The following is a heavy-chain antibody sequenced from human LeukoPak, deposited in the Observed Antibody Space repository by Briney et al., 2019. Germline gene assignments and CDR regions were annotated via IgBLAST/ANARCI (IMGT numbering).Heavy chain of an antibody. CDR3: ARDTWELPYYFDY. J-gene: IGHJ4*02. CDR2: INSHSGGT. CDR1: GYTFTGHY. D-gene: IGHD1-26*01. Sequence: ASVKVSCKASGYTFTGHYMHWVRQAPGQGLEGMGWINSHSGGTIYAQKFQGRVTMTRDTSITTAYMELSWLRSDDTAVYYCARDTWELPYYFDYWGQGTLITVSS. V-gene: IGHV1-2*02.